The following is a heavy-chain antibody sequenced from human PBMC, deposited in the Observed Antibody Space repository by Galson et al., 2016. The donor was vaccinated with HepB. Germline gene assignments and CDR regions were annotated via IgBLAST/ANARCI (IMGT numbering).Heavy chain of an antibody. D-gene: IGHD5-18*01. J-gene: IGHJ4*02. CDR1: GFVFSGFS. Sequence: SLRLSCAASGFVFSGFSMNRVRQAPGKGLEWVAHIGSGGVAMYADSVRGRFAISRDNAKNTLYLQMNSLRAEDTAVYYCANGGGYSYATRVDYWGQGTLVTVSS. CDR3: ANGGGYSYATRVDY. V-gene: IGHV3-48*01. CDR2: IGSGGVAM.